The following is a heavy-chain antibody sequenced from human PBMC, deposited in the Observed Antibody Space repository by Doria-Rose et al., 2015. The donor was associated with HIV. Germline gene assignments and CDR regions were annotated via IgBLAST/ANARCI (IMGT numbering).Heavy chain of an antibody. Sequence: SGPVLVKPTETLTLTCTVSGVSLSSPGMGVSWIRQPPGKALEWLANMFSDDERSYKTSLKSRLTISRGTPKSQVVLTMTDMDPVDTATYYCARIKSSRWYHKYYFDFWGQGTLVIVSA. D-gene: IGHD6-13*01. CDR1: GVSLSSPGMG. CDR2: MFSDDER. J-gene: IGHJ4*02. V-gene: IGHV2-26*01. CDR3: ARIKSSRWYHKYYFDF.